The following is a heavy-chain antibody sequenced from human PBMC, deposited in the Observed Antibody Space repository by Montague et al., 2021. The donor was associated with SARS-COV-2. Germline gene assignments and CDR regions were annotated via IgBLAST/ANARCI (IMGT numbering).Heavy chain of an antibody. D-gene: IGHD2-15*01. J-gene: IGHJ3*02. CDR3: ARGKGRSPDAFDI. CDR2: IYYSGNP. Sequence: SETLSLTCTASGGSISTYYWSWIRQSPGKGLEWIGYIYYSGNPNYNPSLTGRLSMSVDTSKNQFSLELSSVTAADTAVFFCARGKGRSPDAFDIWGQGITVTVSS. CDR1: GGSISTYY. V-gene: IGHV4-59*01.